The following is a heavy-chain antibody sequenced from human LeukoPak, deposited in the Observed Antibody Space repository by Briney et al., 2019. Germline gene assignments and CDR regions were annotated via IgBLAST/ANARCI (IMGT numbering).Heavy chain of an antibody. V-gene: IGHV1-18*01. J-gene: IGHJ5*02. D-gene: IGHD3-3*02. CDR1: GYIFTDYG. Sequence: ASMKVSCKASGYIFTDYGISWARQAPGQGLEWMGWISDHNGTPNYAQKFEGRVTMTTDTSTSTAYMELTSLTSDDTAVYYCARDSVLGAPYTDHWGQGTLVTVSS. CDR2: ISDHNGTP. CDR3: ARDSVLGAPYTDH.